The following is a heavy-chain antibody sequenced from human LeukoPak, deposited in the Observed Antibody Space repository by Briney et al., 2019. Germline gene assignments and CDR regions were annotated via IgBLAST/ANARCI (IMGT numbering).Heavy chain of an antibody. J-gene: IGHJ4*02. Sequence: GGSLRLSCAASGFTFSSYAISWVRQAPGKGLEWVSAISGSGGSTNYTDSVKGRFTISRDNSKNTLYLQMNSLRADDTAVYYCAKDPRGWLSTPDYWGQGTLVTVSS. CDR1: GFTFSSYA. CDR2: ISGSGGST. CDR3: AKDPRGWLSTPDY. V-gene: IGHV3-23*01. D-gene: IGHD3-22*01.